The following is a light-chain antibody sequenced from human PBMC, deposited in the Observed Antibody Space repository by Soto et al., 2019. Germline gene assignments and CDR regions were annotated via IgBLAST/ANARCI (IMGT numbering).Light chain of an antibody. CDR2: DAS. CDR3: QQYDNLTPACA. Sequence: DIQMTQSPSSLSASVGDRVTITCQASQDISNYLNWYQQKPGKAPKLLIYDASNLETGVPSRFSGSVSGTEFTFTISSLQPEDIATYYCQQYDNLTPACAFGGGTKVEIK. J-gene: IGKJ4*01. V-gene: IGKV1-33*01. CDR1: QDISNY.